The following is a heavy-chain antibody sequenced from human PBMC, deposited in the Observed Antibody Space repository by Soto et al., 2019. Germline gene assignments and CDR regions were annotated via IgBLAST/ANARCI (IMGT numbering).Heavy chain of an antibody. CDR1: GYTFTSCA. V-gene: IGHV1-3*01. CDR2: INAGNGNT. J-gene: IGHJ4*02. CDR3: ARDLGGWTDY. D-gene: IGHD6-19*01. Sequence: QVQLVQSGAEVKKPGASVKGSCKASGYTFTSCAMHWVRQAPGQSREWMGWINAGNGNTKYSQRFQGRVTITRDTSASTAYMELSSLRSEDTTVYYCARDLGGWTDYWGQGTLVTVSS.